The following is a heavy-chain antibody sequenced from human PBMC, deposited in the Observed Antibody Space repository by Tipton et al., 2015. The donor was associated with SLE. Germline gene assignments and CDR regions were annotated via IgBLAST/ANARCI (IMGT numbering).Heavy chain of an antibody. CDR2: IYYSGST. CDR1: GGSISSHY. J-gene: IGHJ4*02. D-gene: IGHD6-25*01. V-gene: IGHV4-59*11. Sequence: TLSLTCTVSGGSISSHYWSWIRQPPGKGLEWIGYIYYSGSTNYNPSLKSRVTISVDTSKNQFSLKLSSVTAADTAVYYCASYQQRSDYWGQGTLVTVSS. CDR3: ASYQQRSDY.